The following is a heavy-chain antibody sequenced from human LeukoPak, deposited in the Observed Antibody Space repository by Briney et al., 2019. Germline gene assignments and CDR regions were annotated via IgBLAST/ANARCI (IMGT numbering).Heavy chain of an antibody. Sequence: ESGGGVVQPGRSLRLSCAASGFTFSSYAMHWVRQAPGKGLEWVAVISYDGSNKYYADSVKGRFTISRDNSKNTLYLQMNSLRAEDTAVYYCARAPRGVATITVAFDIWGQGTMVTVSS. J-gene: IGHJ3*02. CDR2: ISYDGSNK. D-gene: IGHD5-24*01. V-gene: IGHV3-30*04. CDR1: GFTFSSYA. CDR3: ARAPRGVATITVAFDI.